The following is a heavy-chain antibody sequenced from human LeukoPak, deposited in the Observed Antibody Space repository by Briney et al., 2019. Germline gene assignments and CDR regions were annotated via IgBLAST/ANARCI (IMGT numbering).Heavy chain of an antibody. D-gene: IGHD1-26*01. CDR1: GFTFSRYT. CDR3: AGYSGRYYYYMDV. V-gene: IGHV3-66*01. Sequence: PGGSLRLSCAASGFTFSRYTMNWVRQAPGKGREWVSVIYTDGSTYYADCVKGRLTISRDKSKNTLYLQMNSLRAEDTAVYNCAGYSGRYYYYMDVWGKGTTVTISS. CDR2: IYTDGST. J-gene: IGHJ6*03.